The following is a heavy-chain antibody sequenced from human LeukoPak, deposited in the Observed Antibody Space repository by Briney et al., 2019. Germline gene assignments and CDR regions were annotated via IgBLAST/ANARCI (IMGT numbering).Heavy chain of an antibody. CDR3: ARGGYYYSGMDV. J-gene: IGHJ6*02. V-gene: IGHV4-39*01. CDR1: GGSLSSSDYF. CDR2: FYYSGTT. Sequence: PSETLSLTCTVSGGSLSSSDYFWAWIRQPPGKGLELIGTFYYSGTTNYNLSLQSRVTISVDTSKSQISLKMTSVTAADTAVYYCARGGYYYSGMDVWGQGTMVTVSS.